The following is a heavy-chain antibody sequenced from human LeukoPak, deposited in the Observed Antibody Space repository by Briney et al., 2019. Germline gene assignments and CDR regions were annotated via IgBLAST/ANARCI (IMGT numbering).Heavy chain of an antibody. Sequence: PSETLSLTCTVSGGSISRYYWSWIRQPPGKGLEWIGYAYYSGSTNYNPSLKSRVTISVDTSKNQFSLKLSSVTAADTAVYYCARDDGYYDSSGYPPGAFDIWGQGTMVTVSS. J-gene: IGHJ3*02. D-gene: IGHD3-22*01. CDR3: ARDDGYYDSSGYPPGAFDI. CDR1: GGSISRYY. CDR2: AYYSGST. V-gene: IGHV4-59*01.